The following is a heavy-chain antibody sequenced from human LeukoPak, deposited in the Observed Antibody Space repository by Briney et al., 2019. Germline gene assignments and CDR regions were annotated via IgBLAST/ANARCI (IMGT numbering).Heavy chain of an antibody. CDR3: ARVSGPGMNEYFRL. CDR2: INNDGSTT. D-gene: IGHD3-10*01. J-gene: IGHJ1*01. V-gene: IGHV3-74*01. Sequence: GGSLRLSCAASGFTSSGAWMHWVRQAPGKGLVWVSRINNDGSTTRYADSVKGRFTISRDNAKNTLYLQMNSLRAEDTAVYFCARVSGPGMNEYFRLWSQGTLVTVSS. CDR1: GFTSSGAW.